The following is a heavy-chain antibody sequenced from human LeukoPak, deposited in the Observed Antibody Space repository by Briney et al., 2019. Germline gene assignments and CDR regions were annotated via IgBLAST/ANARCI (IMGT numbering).Heavy chain of an antibody. D-gene: IGHD1-26*01. CDR1: GFTFSSYW. CDR2: IKQDGSEK. Sequence: GGSLRLSCAASGFTFSSYWMSWVRQAPGKGLEWVANIKQDGSEKYYVDSVKGRFTISRDNAKNSLYLQMNSLRAEDTAVYYCAKALVGATPLDAFDIWGQGTMVTVSS. V-gene: IGHV3-7*01. J-gene: IGHJ3*02. CDR3: AKALVGATPLDAFDI.